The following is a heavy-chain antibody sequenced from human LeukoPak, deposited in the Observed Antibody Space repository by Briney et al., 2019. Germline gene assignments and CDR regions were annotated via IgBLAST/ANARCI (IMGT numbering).Heavy chain of an antibody. D-gene: IGHD3-3*02. CDR3: AKDFDGYSYSILDT. CDR1: GFTFSIYG. V-gene: IGHV3-30*02. J-gene: IGHJ5*02. Sequence: PGGSLRLSCAASGFTFSIYGMHWVRQAPGKGREWVAFIRNDGKNKYYGDSVKGRITISRDNSQNTLYLQVNSLRAEDTAVYYCAKDFDGYSYSILDTWGQGTLVTVSS. CDR2: IRNDGKNK.